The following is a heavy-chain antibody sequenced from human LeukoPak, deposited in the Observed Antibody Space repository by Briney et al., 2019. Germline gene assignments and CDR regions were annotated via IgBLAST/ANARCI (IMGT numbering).Heavy chain of an antibody. CDR3: ARSPYSYANPIDY. V-gene: IGHV1-69*06. J-gene: IGHJ4*02. Sequence: SVKVSCKASGGTFSSYAISWVREAPGQGLEWMGGIIPIFGTANYAQKFQGRVTITADKSTSTAYMELSSLRSEDTAVYYCARSPYSYANPIDYWGQGTLVTVSS. CDR1: GGTFSSYA. CDR2: IIPIFGTA. D-gene: IGHD5-18*01.